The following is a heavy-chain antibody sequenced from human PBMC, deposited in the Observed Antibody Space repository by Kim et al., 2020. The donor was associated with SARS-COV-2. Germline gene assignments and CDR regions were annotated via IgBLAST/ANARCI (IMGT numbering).Heavy chain of an antibody. J-gene: IGHJ4*02. CDR3: ARSSLLDFDY. Sequence: GGTNYAKKFQGRVTMTRDPSISTVYLELTSLRSDDTAVYYCARSSLLDFDYWGQGTLVTVSS. D-gene: IGHD3-16*02. V-gene: IGHV1-2*02. CDR2: GGT.